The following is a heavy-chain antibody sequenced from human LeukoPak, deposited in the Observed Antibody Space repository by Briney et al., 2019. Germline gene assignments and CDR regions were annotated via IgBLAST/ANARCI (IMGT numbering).Heavy chain of an antibody. J-gene: IGHJ4*02. CDR1: GFTFSSYA. D-gene: IGHD6-13*01. CDR2: ISSNGGST. V-gene: IGHV3-64D*06. CDR3: VKEVYNSSWFGGNFDS. Sequence: PGGSLRLSCAASGFTFSSYAMSWVRQAPGKGLEYVSAISSNGGSTYYADSVKGRFTIFRDNSKNTLYLQMRSLRVDDTAVYYCVKEVYNSSWFGGNFDSWGQGTLVTVSS.